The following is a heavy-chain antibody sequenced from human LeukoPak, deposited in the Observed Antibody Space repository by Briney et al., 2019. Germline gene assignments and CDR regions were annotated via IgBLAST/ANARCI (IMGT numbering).Heavy chain of an antibody. CDR2: TSGNGATT. CDR3: ARSVAVADRRIYWYFDL. D-gene: IGHD6-19*01. J-gene: IGHJ2*01. CDR1: GFTFSSYA. Sequence: GGSLRLSCAASGFTFSSYAMSWVRQAPGKGLEWVSGTSGNGATTYYADSVKGRFTISRDNSKNTLYLHMNSLRAEDTAVYFCARSVAVADRRIYWYFDLWGRGTLVTVSS. V-gene: IGHV3-23*01.